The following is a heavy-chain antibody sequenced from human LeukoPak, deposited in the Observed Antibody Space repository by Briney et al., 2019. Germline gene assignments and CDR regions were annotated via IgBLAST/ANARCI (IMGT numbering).Heavy chain of an antibody. CDR3: ARIAGSGSLTGGFDY. D-gene: IGHD3-10*01. CDR2: INHSGST. Sequence: SETLSLTCAVYGGSFSGYYWSWIRQPPGKGLEWIGEINHSGSTNYNPSLKSRVTISVDTSKNQFSLKLSSVTAADTAVYYCARIAGSGSLTGGFDYWGQGTLVTVSS. CDR1: GGSFSGYY. V-gene: IGHV4-34*01. J-gene: IGHJ4*02.